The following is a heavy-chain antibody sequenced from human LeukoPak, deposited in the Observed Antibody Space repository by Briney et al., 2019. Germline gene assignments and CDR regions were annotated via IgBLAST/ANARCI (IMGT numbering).Heavy chain of an antibody. CDR2: ISNSGTT. CDR3: ARVVRGAVTTNCFDP. V-gene: IGHV4-59*01. D-gene: IGHD4-17*01. CDR1: GGSINDYY. J-gene: IGHJ5*02. Sequence: SETLSLTCTVSGGSINDYYWTWIRQAPGKGLEWIGYISNSGTTDYNPSLKSRVTMSVDTSNNEFSLRLTSVTAADTAMYYCARVVRGAVTTNCFDPWGQGTLVTVSS.